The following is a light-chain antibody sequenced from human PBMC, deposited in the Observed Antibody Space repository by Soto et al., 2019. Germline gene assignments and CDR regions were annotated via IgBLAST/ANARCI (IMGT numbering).Light chain of an antibody. CDR3: QHRSNRIT. V-gene: IGKV3-11*01. CDR1: QSVRRY. J-gene: IGKJ5*01. CDR2: DAS. Sequence: EIVLTQSPATPSLSPGPRATLSCRASQSVRRYLAWYQQKPGQAPRLLIYDASYRATGIPARFSGSGSGTDLTLTISSIAPEDFAVYDCQHRSNRITFGQGTRLEIK.